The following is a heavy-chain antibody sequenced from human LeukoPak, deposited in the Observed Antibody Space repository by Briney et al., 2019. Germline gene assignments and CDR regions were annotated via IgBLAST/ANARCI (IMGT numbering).Heavy chain of an antibody. V-gene: IGHV3-11*05. Sequence: GGSLRLSCAASGFTFNDYYMSWIRQAPGKGLEWLSYINIGSTNTHYADSVKGRFTISRDNAKKSLYLEMNNLRAKDTAVYYCATDGAGFDTWGQGVLVTVSS. CDR3: ATDGAGFDT. CDR1: GFTFNDYY. J-gene: IGHJ5*02. CDR2: INIGSTNT.